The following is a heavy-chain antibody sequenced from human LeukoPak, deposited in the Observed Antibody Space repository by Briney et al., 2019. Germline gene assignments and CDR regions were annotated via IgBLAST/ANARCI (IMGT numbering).Heavy chain of an antibody. V-gene: IGHV1-24*01. CDR3: ATVAIGYCSGGSCYSPRNWFDP. J-gene: IGHJ5*02. CDR1: GYTLTELY. CDR2: FDPEDGET. D-gene: IGHD2-15*01. Sequence: ASVKVSCKVSGYTLTELYMHWVRQAPGKGLEWMGGFDPEDGETIYAQKFQGRVTMTKDTSTDTAYMELSSLRSEDTAVYYCATVAIGYCSGGSCYSPRNWFDPWGQGTLVTVSS.